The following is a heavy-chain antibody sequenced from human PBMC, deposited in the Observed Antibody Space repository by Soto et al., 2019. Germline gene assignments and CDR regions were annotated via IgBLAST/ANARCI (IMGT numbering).Heavy chain of an antibody. V-gene: IGHV1-2*02. CDR2: INPNSGGT. Sequence: ASVKISCTSSGYTFTGYYMHWVRQAPGQGLEWMGWINPNSGGTNYAQKFQGRVTMTRDTSISTAYMELSRLRSDDTAVYYCARDCRYSGYEKGTGVPFDHWGQGRLVTV. CDR1: GYTFTGYY. D-gene: IGHD5-12*01. J-gene: IGHJ4*02. CDR3: ARDCRYSGYEKGTGVPFDH.